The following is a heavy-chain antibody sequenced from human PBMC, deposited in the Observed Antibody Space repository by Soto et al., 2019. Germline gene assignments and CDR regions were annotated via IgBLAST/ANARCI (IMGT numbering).Heavy chain of an antibody. Sequence: GGSLRLSCAASGFTFSSYAMSWVRQAPGKGLEWVSAISGSGGSTYYADSVKGRFTISRDNSKNTLYLQMNSLKAEDTAVYYCAKCGGGAMLMRSTSCHDAFDIWGQGTMVTVSS. J-gene: IGHJ3*02. CDR1: GFTFSSYA. CDR3: AKCGGGAMLMRSTSCHDAFDI. CDR2: ISGSGGST. D-gene: IGHD2-2*01. V-gene: IGHV3-23*01.